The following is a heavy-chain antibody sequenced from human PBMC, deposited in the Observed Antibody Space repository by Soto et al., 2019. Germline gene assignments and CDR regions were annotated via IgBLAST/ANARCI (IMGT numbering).Heavy chain of an antibody. V-gene: IGHV3-30*18. CDR1: GFDFTYYA. D-gene: IGHD1-26*01. J-gene: IGHJ4*02. Sequence: QVQLVESGGGAVQPGESLRLSCVASGFDFTYYAMHWVRQAPGKGLESVAVMSSDGSKIHHTDSVKGRFTISRDNSKNTLYMQMNSMRKEDTAVYFCAKGEGVGGTLGLFDYWGQGTVVSVSS. CDR2: MSSDGSKI. CDR3: AKGEGVGGTLGLFDY.